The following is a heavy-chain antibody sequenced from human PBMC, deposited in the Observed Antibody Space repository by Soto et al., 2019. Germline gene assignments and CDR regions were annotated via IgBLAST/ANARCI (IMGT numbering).Heavy chain of an antibody. CDR2: IYYSGST. Sequence: SLTCTVSGDSISSGGYYWTWIRQHPGKGLEWTGSIYYSGSTYYNPSLKSRVTISVDTSKNQFSLKLSSVTAADTAVYYCARHKRRVYPAFDIWGQGAMVTVSS. V-gene: IGHV4-39*01. CDR1: GDSISSGGYY. J-gene: IGHJ3*02. D-gene: IGHD3-10*01. CDR3: ARHKRRVYPAFDI.